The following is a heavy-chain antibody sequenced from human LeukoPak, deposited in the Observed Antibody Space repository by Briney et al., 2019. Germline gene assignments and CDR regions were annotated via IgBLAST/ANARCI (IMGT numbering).Heavy chain of an antibody. CDR3: AREVMVGATTA. J-gene: IGHJ5*02. V-gene: IGHV4-61*02. CDR2: IHNSGTT. Sequence: SETLSLTCTVSGASISSGSYYWSWIRQPAGKGLEWIGRIHNSGTTKYDPSLKSRVTIPIDTSKNQFSLRLSSVTAADTAVYYCAREVMVGATTAWGQGTLVTVSS. D-gene: IGHD1-26*01. CDR1: GASISSGSYY.